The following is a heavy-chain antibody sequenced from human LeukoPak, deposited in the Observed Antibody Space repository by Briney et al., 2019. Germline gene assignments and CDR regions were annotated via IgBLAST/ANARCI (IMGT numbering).Heavy chain of an antibody. V-gene: IGHV3-9*01. CDR3: AKGSGAFYYDSSGYSNDAFDI. CDR2: ISWNSGSI. CDR1: GFTFDDYA. J-gene: IGHJ3*02. Sequence: GGSLRLSCAASGFTFDDYAMHWVRQAPGKGLEWVSGISWNSGSIGYADSVKGRFTISRDNAKISLYLQMNSLRAEDTALYYCAKGSGAFYYDSSGYSNDAFDIWGQGTMVTVSS. D-gene: IGHD3-22*01.